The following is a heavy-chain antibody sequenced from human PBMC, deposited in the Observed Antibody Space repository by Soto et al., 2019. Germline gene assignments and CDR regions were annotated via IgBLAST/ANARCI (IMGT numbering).Heavy chain of an antibody. J-gene: IGHJ5*02. Sequence: QVQLQESGPGLVKPSQTLSLTCTVSGGSISSGGYYWSWIRQHPGKGLEWIGYIYYSGSTYYNPSRKSRVTISVDTSKNQFSLKRRSVTAADTAVYYCAISSGYADWFDPWGQGTLVTVSS. D-gene: IGHD3-22*01. CDR2: IYYSGST. CDR1: GGSISSGGYY. V-gene: IGHV4-31*03. CDR3: AISSGYADWFDP.